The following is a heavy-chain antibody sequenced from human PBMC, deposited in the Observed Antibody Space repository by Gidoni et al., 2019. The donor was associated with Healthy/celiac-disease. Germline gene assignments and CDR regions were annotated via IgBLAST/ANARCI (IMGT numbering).Heavy chain of an antibody. CDR2: IYYSWST. D-gene: IGHD2-15*01. CDR1: VRSISSSSYY. Sequence: QLQLQESGPGLVKPSATLSLTCPVSVRSISSSSYYWGWIRPPPGKGLEWIGSIYYSWSTYYNPSLKSRVTISVDTSKNQFSLKLSSVTAADTAVYYCASTGYCSGGSCYPYYYYGMDVWGQGTTVTVSS. J-gene: IGHJ6*02. CDR3: ASTGYCSGGSCYPYYYYGMDV. V-gene: IGHV4-39*01.